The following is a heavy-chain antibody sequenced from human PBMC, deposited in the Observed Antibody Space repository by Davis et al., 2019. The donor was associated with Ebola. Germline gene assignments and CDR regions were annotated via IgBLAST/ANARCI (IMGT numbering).Heavy chain of an antibody. CDR1: GFTFSSYG. CDR2: IWYDGSNN. V-gene: IGHV3-33*01. CDR3: ARGKAYYYYGMDV. Sequence: GGPLRLSCAASGFTFSSYGMHWVRQAPGKGLEWVAVIWYDGSNNYYADSVKGRFTISRDNSKNTLYLQMGSLRAEDMAVYYCARGKAYYYYGMDVWGQGTTVTVSS. J-gene: IGHJ6*02.